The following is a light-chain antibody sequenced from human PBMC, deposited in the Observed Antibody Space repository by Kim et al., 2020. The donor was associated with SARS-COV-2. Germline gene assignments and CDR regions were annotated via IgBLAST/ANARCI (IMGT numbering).Light chain of an antibody. Sequence: EIVMTQSPATLSVSPGERATLSCRASQGVRTNLAWYQQKPGQAPRLLIYGASTRATGIPASFSGSGSGTEFTLTISSLQSEDFAIYYCLQYNNQTRTLGQGTKVDIK. CDR3: LQYNNQTRT. J-gene: IGKJ1*01. CDR1: QGVRTN. CDR2: GAS. V-gene: IGKV3-15*01.